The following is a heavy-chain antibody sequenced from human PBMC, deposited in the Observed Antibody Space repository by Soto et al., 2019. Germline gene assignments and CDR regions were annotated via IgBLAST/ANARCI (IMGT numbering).Heavy chain of an antibody. Sequence: GGALRRSCAGSGFTFINFPLHCVRQAPGKVLQWVAVISFEGANKYYADSVKGRFALSRDNSKNTVFLQMNSLRRDDTAIYYCARRTLVTTSYFQHWRQRPQVTVSS. CDR3: ARRTLVTTSYFQH. V-gene: IGHV3-30*09. CDR2: ISFEGANK. CDR1: GFTFINFP. J-gene: IGHJ1*01. D-gene: IGHD4-4*01.